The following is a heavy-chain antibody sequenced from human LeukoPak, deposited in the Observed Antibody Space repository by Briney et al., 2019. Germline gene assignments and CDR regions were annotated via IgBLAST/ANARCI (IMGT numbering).Heavy chain of an antibody. Sequence: ASVKVSCKSSVYTFTGYYMHWVRQAPGQGLEWMGWINPNSGGTNYAQKFQGRVTMTRDTSISTAYMELSRLRSDDTAVYYCARSILWFGESSPDYWGQGTLVTVSS. CDR2: INPNSGGT. CDR1: VYTFTGYY. D-gene: IGHD3-10*01. CDR3: ARSILWFGESSPDY. J-gene: IGHJ4*02. V-gene: IGHV1-2*02.